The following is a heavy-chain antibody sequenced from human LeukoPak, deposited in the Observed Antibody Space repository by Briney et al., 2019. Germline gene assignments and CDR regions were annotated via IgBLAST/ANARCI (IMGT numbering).Heavy chain of an antibody. J-gene: IGHJ4*02. Sequence: AGGSLRLSCAASAFTFSSYSMNWVRQAPGKGLEWVSSISSSSSYIYYTDSVKGRFTISRDNSKNTLYLQMNSLRAEDTAVYYCATPPTVTRNYWGQGTLVTVSS. CDR3: ATPPTVTRNY. CDR1: AFTFSSYS. V-gene: IGHV3-21*04. D-gene: IGHD4-17*01. CDR2: ISSSSSYI.